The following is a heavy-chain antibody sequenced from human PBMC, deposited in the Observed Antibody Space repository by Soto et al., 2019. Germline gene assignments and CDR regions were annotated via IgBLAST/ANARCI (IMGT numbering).Heavy chain of an antibody. CDR1: GFTFDDYA. D-gene: IGHD2-8*01. V-gene: IGHV3-9*01. J-gene: IGHJ4*02. CDR2: IIWNSGSI. CDR3: AKVPCTNGVCSPTGYSYTLGDYFDY. Sequence: GGSLRLSCAASGFTFDDYAMHWVRQAPGKGLEWVSGIIWNSGSIGYADSVKGRFTISRDNAKNSLYLQMNSLRAEDTALYYCAKVPCTNGVCSPTGYSYTLGDYFDYWGQGTLVTVSS.